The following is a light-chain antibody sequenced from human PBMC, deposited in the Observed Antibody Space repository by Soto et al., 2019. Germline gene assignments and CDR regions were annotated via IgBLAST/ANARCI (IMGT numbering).Light chain of an antibody. Sequence: QSVLTQPRSVSGAPGQRVTISCTGSSSNIGAGYDVHWYQQLPGTAPKLLIYGNSNRPSGVPDRFSGSKSGTSASLAITGLQAEDEADYYCQSYDSSPPWVFGGGTKLTVL. J-gene: IGLJ3*02. CDR2: GNS. CDR1: SSNIGAGYD. CDR3: QSYDSSPPWV. V-gene: IGLV1-40*01.